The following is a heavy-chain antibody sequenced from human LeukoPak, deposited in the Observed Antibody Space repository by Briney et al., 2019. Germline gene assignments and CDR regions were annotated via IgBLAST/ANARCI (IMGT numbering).Heavy chain of an antibody. CDR1: GFTFSSYW. V-gene: IGHV3-7*01. J-gene: IGHJ4*02. CDR3: AREYDYGGNPGAY. Sequence: GGSLRLSCAASGFTFSSYWMSWVRQAPGKGLEWVANIKQDGSEKYYVDSVKGRFTISRDNAKNSLYLQMNSPRAEDTAVYYRAREYDYGGNPGAYWGQGTLVTVSS. CDR2: IKQDGSEK. D-gene: IGHD4-23*01.